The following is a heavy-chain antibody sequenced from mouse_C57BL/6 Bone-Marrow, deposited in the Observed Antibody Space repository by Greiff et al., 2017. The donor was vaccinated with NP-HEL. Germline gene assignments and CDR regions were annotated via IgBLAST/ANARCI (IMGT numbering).Heavy chain of an antibody. CDR2: IYPRSGNT. CDR3: ARSYYYGSSPYAMDY. V-gene: IGHV1-81*01. D-gene: IGHD1-1*01. J-gene: IGHJ4*01. CDR1: GYTFTSYG. Sequence: QVQLQQSGAELARPGASVKLSCKASGYTFTSYGISWVKQRTGQGLEWIGEIYPRSGNTYYIEKFNGKATLTADKSSSTAYMELRSLTSEDSAVYFCARSYYYGSSPYAMDYWGQGTSVTVSS.